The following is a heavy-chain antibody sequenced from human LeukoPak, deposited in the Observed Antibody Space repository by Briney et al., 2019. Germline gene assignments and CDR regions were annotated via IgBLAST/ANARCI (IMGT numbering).Heavy chain of an antibody. D-gene: IGHD3-3*01. Sequence: ASVKVSCKASGYTFTSYAMNWVRQAPGQGLEWMGWINTNTGNPTYAQGFTGRFVFSLDTSVSTAYLQISSLKAEDTAVYYCARDPLDFWSGYYRQRGDYWGQGTLVTVSS. V-gene: IGHV7-4-1*02. CDR1: GYTFTSYA. CDR2: INTNTGNP. CDR3: ARDPLDFWSGYYRQRGDY. J-gene: IGHJ4*02.